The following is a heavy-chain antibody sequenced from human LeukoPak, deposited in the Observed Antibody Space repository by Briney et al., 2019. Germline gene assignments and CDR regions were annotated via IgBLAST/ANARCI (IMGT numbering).Heavy chain of an antibody. CDR3: ARDVRTGAMVRGVLGF. V-gene: IGHV1-2*02. J-gene: IGHJ4*02. CDR2: INPNSGGT. CDR1: GYTFTGYY. D-gene: IGHD3-10*01. Sequence: ASVKVSCKASGYTFTGYYMHWVRQAPGQGLEWMGWINPNSGGTNYAQKFQGRVTMTRDTSISTAYMELSRLRSDDTAVYYCARDVRTGAMVRGVLGFWGQGTLVTVSS.